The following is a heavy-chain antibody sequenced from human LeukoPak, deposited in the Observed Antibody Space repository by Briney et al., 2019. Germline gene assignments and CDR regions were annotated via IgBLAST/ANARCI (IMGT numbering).Heavy chain of an antibody. CDR1: GGSISDYY. Sequence: PSETLSLTCTVSGGSISDYYWSWIRQPPGKGLEWIGYISYSGSTNYNPSLKSRVTISVDTSKNQFSLKLSSVTAADTAVYYCARGGGPIDYWGQGTLVTVSS. J-gene: IGHJ4*02. V-gene: IGHV4-59*12. CDR2: ISYSGST. D-gene: IGHD4-23*01. CDR3: ARGGGPIDY.